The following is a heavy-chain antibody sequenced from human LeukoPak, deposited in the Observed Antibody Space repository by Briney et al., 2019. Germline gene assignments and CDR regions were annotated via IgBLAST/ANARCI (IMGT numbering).Heavy chain of an antibody. CDR2: IYYSGST. J-gene: IGHJ4*02. Sequence: KSSETLSLTCTVSGGSISSSSYYWGWIRQPPGKGLEWIGNIYYSGSTYYNPSLKSRVTISVDTSKNQFSLKLSSVTAADTAVYYCAREGYGSGSYPFDYWGQGALVTVSS. CDR3: AREGYGSGSYPFDY. V-gene: IGHV4-39*07. D-gene: IGHD3-10*01. CDR1: GGSISSSSYY.